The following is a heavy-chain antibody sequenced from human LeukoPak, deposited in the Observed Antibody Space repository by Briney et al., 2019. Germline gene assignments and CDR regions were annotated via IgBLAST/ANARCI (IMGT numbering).Heavy chain of an antibody. CDR1: GYTFTSYD. Sequence: ASVKLSCKAPGYTFTSYDINWVRQATGQGLEWMGWMNPNSGNTGYAQKFQGRVTMTRNTSICTVYMELSSLRSEDTAVYYCARLVNRYRGCHGGCYWGQGTLVTVSS. J-gene: IGHJ4*02. CDR3: ARLVNRYRGCHGGCY. D-gene: IGHD3-9*01. V-gene: IGHV1-8*01. CDR2: MNPNSGNT.